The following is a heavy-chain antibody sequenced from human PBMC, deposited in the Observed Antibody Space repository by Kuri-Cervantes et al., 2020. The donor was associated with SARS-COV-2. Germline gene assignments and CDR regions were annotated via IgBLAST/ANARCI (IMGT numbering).Heavy chain of an antibody. D-gene: IGHD3-10*01. V-gene: IGHV3-74*01. CDR1: GFTFSSCW. Sequence: GGSLRLSCAASGFTFSSCWMHWVRQAPGKGLVWVSRINSDGSSTSYADSVKGRFTISRDNAKNTLYLQMNSLRAEDTAVYYCARDYQYYYGSGSYYLVYYYYGMDVWGQGTTVTVSS. J-gene: IGHJ6*02. CDR2: INSDGSST. CDR3: ARDYQYYYGSGSYYLVYYYYGMDV.